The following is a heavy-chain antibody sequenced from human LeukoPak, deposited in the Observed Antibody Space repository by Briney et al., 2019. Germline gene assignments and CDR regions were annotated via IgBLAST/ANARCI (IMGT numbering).Heavy chain of an antibody. J-gene: IGHJ3*02. V-gene: IGHV4-59*01. D-gene: IGHD3-22*01. CDR2: IYNSGST. Sequence: PSETLSLTCTVSGGSISSYYWSWIRQPPGKGLEWIGYIYNSGSTNYNPSLKSRVTISVDTSKNQFSLKLSSVTAADTAVYYCACLTTADAFDIWGQGTMVTVSS. CDR3: ACLTTADAFDI. CDR1: GGSISSYY.